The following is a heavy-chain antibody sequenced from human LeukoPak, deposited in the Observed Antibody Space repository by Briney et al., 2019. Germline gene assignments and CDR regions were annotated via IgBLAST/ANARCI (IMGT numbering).Heavy chain of an antibody. V-gene: IGHV4-34*01. J-gene: IGHJ4*02. D-gene: IGHD5-18*01. CDR2: INHGGST. CDR3: ARNTAFDY. CDR1: GGSFSGHY. Sequence: KASETLSLTCAVSGGSFSGHYWNWIRQPPGKGLEWIGEINHGGSTNYNPSLKSRVTISVDTSKNQFSLKLSSVTAADTAVYYCARNTAFDYWGQGTLVTVSS.